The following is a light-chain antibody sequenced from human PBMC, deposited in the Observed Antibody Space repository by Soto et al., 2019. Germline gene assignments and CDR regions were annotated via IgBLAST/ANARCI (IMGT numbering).Light chain of an antibody. CDR2: EGS. V-gene: IGLV2-23*03. Sequence: SVLAQPASVSGSPGRSITLSCTGTSSDVGSYNLVSWYQQHPGKAPKLMIYEGSKRPSGVSNRFSGSKSGNTASLTISGLQAEDEADYYCCSFAGSNTFVFGIGTKVTVL. J-gene: IGLJ1*01. CDR3: CSFAGSNTFV. CDR1: SSDVGSYNL.